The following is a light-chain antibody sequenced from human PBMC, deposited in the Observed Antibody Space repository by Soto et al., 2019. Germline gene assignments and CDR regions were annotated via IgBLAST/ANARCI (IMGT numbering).Light chain of an antibody. CDR1: SSDVGGYNY. Sequence: QSALTQPASVSGSPGQSITISCTGTSSDVGGYNYVSWYQQYPRKAPKLMIYDVSNRPTGVSNRFSGSKSGNTASLTISGLQAEDEADHYRSSSTISNTRVFGSGTKLTVL. J-gene: IGLJ1*01. CDR2: DVS. V-gene: IGLV2-14*01. CDR3: SSSTISNTRV.